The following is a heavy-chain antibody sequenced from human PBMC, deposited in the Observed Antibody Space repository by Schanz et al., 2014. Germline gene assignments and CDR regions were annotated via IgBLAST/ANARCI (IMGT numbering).Heavy chain of an antibody. J-gene: IGHJ3*02. CDR1: GFTFSGSV. D-gene: IGHD4-4*01. CDR2: IRYDGSNQ. Sequence: VQLVESGGGLVQPGGSLRLSCVASGFTFSGSVMHWVRRAPGKGLEWVAFIRYDGSNQYYADSVKGRFTISRDNSKNTVHLQMNSLRAEDTAVYFCAKDRWRATVMVDAFDIWGQGTKVTVSS. V-gene: IGHV3-30*02. CDR3: AKDRWRATVMVDAFDI.